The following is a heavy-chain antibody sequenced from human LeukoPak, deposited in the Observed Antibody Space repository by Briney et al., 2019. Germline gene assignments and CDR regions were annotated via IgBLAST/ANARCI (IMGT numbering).Heavy chain of an antibody. Sequence: ASVKVSCKTSGYTFTSYAMNWVRQAPGQGLECKGWINTNTGNPTYAQGFTGRFVFSLDTSVSTAYLQISSLQAEDTAVYYCAREGLYGDNSFIDYWGQGTLVTVSS. CDR3: AREGLYGDNSFIDY. CDR2: INTNTGNP. D-gene: IGHD4-23*01. CDR1: GYTFTSYA. J-gene: IGHJ4*02. V-gene: IGHV7-4-1*02.